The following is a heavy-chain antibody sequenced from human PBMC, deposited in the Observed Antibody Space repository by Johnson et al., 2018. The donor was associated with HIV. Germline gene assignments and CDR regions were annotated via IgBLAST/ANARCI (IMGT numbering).Heavy chain of an antibody. CDR3: ARDGDNPRI. CDR2: ISYDGSNK. V-gene: IGHV3-30*04. J-gene: IGHJ3*02. D-gene: IGHD7-27*01. CDR1: GFTFSSYA. Sequence: VQLVESGGGVVQPGRSLRLSCAASGFTFSSYAIHWVRQAPGKGLEWVAAISYDGSNKYYADSVKGRFTISRDNSKNTLYLQMNSLRAEDTAVYYCARDGDNPRIWGQGTMVTVSS.